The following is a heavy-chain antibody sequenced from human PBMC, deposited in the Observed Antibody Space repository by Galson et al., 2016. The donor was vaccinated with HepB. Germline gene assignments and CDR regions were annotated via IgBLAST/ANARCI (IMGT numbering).Heavy chain of an antibody. D-gene: IGHD5-18*01. CDR1: GFSFYNAW. CDR3: STDAPNPSYDYGGFHHYYSMDV. V-gene: IGHV3-15*01. CDR2: IKSKADGGTT. Sequence: SLRLSCAASGFSFYNAWMNWVRQAPGKGLEWVGRIKSKADGGTTDYAAPVKGRISISRDDSKNTLFLQMNSLKIEDTALYYCSTDAPNPSYDYGGFHHYYSMDVWGQGTAVTVSS. J-gene: IGHJ6*02.